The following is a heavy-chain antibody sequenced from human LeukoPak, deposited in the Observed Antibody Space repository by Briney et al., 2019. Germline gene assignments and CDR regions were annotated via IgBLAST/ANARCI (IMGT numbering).Heavy chain of an antibody. D-gene: IGHD2-2*02. V-gene: IGHV3-48*01. CDR1: GFTFSSYS. CDR2: ISSSSSTI. Sequence: AGGSLRLSCAASGFTFSSYSMNWVRQAPGKGLEWVSYISSSSSTIYYADSVKGRFTISRDNAKNSLYLQMNSLRAEDTAVYYCARGGELYCSSTSCYRVGFDYWGQGTLVTVSS. CDR3: ARGGELYCSSTSCYRVGFDY. J-gene: IGHJ4*02.